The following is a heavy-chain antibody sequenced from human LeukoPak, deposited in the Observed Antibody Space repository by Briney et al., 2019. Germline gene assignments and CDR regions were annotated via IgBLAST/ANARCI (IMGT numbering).Heavy chain of an antibody. CDR1: GFTFNKYT. CDR2: IRYDGSNK. Sequence: SGGSLRLSCAASGFTFNKYTMNWVRQAPGKGLEWVAFIRYDGSNKYYADSVKGRFTISRDNSKNTLYLQMNSLRAEDTAVYYCAKDNDGYKPPDYWGQGTLVTVSS. D-gene: IGHD5-24*01. V-gene: IGHV3-30*02. J-gene: IGHJ4*02. CDR3: AKDNDGYKPPDY.